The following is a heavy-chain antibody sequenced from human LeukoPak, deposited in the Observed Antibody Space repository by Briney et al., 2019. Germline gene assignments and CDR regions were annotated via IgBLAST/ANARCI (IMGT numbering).Heavy chain of an antibody. D-gene: IGHD5-24*01. CDR3: ARDRERWLQLGYFDY. Sequence: ASVKVSCKASGYTFTSYYMHWVRQAPGQGLEWMGIINPSSGSTSYAQKFQGRVTMTRDTSTSTVYMELSSLRSEDTAVYYCARDRERWLQLGYFDYWGQGTLVTVSS. J-gene: IGHJ4*02. V-gene: IGHV1-46*01. CDR2: INPSSGST. CDR1: GYTFTSYY.